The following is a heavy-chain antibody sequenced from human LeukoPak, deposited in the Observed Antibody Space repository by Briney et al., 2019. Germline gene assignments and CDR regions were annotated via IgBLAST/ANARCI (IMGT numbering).Heavy chain of an antibody. V-gene: IGHV4-39*01. CDR2: IYYSGST. CDR1: GGSISSSSYY. CDR3: ARHTTHGDYNPNDY. Sequence: SETLSLTCTVSGGSISSSSYYWGWIRQPPGKGLEWIGSIYYSGSTYYNPSLKSRVTISVDTSKNQFSLKLSSVTAADTAVYYCARHTTHGDYNPNDYWGQGTLVTVSS. D-gene: IGHD3-16*01. J-gene: IGHJ4*02.